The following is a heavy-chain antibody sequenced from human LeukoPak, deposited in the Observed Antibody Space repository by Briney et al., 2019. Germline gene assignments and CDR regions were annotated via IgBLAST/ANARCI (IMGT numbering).Heavy chain of an antibody. D-gene: IGHD2-2*01. CDR1: GNYW. CDR2: INSDGSWT. Sequence: GGSLRLSCAASGNYWMHWVRQAPGKGLVWVSHINSDGSWTSYADSVKGRFTISKDNAKNSVYLQMNNLRAEDTAVYYCVSFYETYWGRGTLVTVSS. CDR3: VSFYETY. V-gene: IGHV3-74*01. J-gene: IGHJ4*02.